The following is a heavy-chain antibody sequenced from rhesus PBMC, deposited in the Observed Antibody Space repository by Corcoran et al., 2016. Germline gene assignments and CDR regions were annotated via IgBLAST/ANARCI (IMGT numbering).Heavy chain of an antibody. D-gene: IGHD2-15*01. V-gene: IGHV4-173*01. CDR1: GGSLSSNL. CDR2: ISGSGGST. Sequence: QLQLQESGPGLVKPSETLSLTCAVSGGSLSSNLWSWIRQPPGKGLEWIGRISGSGGSTSYNPSLKSRVTISTDTSKNQLSLKLISVTAADTAVYYCARVAYCSSTYCSSGYFDYWGQGVLVTVSS. CDR3: ARVAYCSSTYCSSGYFDY. J-gene: IGHJ4*01.